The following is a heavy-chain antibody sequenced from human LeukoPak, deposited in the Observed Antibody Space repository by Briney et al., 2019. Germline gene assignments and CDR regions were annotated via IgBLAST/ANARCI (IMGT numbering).Heavy chain of an antibody. CDR3: AKDPSRYAAGTTSIYFDY. CDR1: GFTFDDSA. D-gene: IGHD6-13*01. CDR2: ISWNSGSI. V-gene: IGHV3-9*01. J-gene: IGHJ4*02. Sequence: TGGSLRLSCAASGFTFDDSAMHWVRQAPGKGLEWVSGISWNSGSIGYADSVKGRFTISRDNAKNSLYLQMNSLRAEDTALYYCAKDPSRYAAGTTSIYFDYWGQGTLVTVSS.